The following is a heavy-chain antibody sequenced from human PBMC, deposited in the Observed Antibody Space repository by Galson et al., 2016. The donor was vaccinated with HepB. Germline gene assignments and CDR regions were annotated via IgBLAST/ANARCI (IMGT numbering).Heavy chain of an antibody. CDR3: ARAQASQLGYYYYAMDI. V-gene: IGHV4-30-4*01. CDR2: IYHSGSA. Sequence: LTCTVSGGSLSSGDYYWRWLRQSPGEGLEWIGYIYHSGSAYYNPSLKRRLTVSVDTSKNQFSLKLSSVTAADTAVYFFARAQASQLGYYYYAMDIWGQGTMVTVSS. CDR1: GGSLSSGDYY. J-gene: IGHJ6*02. D-gene: IGHD1-1*01.